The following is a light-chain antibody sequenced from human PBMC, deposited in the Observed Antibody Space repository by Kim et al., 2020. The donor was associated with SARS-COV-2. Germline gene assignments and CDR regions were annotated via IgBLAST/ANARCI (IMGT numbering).Light chain of an antibody. V-gene: IGKV3-20*01. CDR3: QQYGSSPT. CDR1: QSASSSY. J-gene: IGKJ1*01. CDR2: GAS. Sequence: LSPGERDTLSCRASQSASSSYLAWYQQKPGQAPRLLIYGASNRATGIPDRFSGSGSGTDFTLTISRLEPEDFAVYYCQQYGSSPTFGRGTKVEVK.